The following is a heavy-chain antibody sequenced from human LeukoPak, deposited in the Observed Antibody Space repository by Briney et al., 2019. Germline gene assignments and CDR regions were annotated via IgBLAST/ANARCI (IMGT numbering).Heavy chain of an antibody. J-gene: IGHJ4*02. Sequence: SETLSLTCTVSGGSISSYYWSWIRQPPGKGLEWMGYIYYSGGTNYNPSLKSRVTISVDTSKNQFSLKLSSVTAADTAVYYCASHCSSTSCYGLFDYWGQGTLVTVSS. V-gene: IGHV4-59*01. CDR3: ASHCSSTSCYGLFDY. CDR1: GGSISSYY. CDR2: IYYSGGT. D-gene: IGHD2-2*01.